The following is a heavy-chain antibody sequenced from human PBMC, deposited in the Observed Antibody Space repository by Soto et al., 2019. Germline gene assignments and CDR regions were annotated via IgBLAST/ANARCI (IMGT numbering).Heavy chain of an antibody. D-gene: IGHD6-13*01. CDR2: ISGSVDST. CDR1: GFPFSNYA. Sequence: EVQVLESGGGLVQPGGSLRLSCAASGFPFSNYAMSWVRQAPGKGLQWVSSISGSVDSTYYADSVQGRFIISRDYSKNTLFLQMNSLRAEDTAVYYCARAPSRIPYGMDVWGQGTTVNVSS. CDR3: ARAPSRIPYGMDV. J-gene: IGHJ6*02. V-gene: IGHV3-23*01.